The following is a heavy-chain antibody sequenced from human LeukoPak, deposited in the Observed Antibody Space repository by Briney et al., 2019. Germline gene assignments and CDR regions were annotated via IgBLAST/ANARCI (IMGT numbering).Heavy chain of an antibody. V-gene: IGHV5-51*01. Sequence: GESLKISCKGSGYSFTSYWIGWVRQMPGKGLEWMGIIYPGDSDTRYSPSFQGQVTISADKSISTAYLQWSSLKASDTAMYYCARLPFTMVRGVPPYYYGMDVWGQGTTVTVS. CDR2: IYPGDSDT. CDR1: GYSFTSYW. D-gene: IGHD3-10*01. CDR3: ARLPFTMVRGVPPYYYGMDV. J-gene: IGHJ6*02.